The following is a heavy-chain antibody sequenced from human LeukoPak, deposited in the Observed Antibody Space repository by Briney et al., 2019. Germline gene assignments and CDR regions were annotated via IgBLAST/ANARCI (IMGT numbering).Heavy chain of an antibody. CDR2: INPTGGST. CDR3: ARDNSVGDNAWWFDP. Sequence: GASVKVSCKASGYTFTSYYMHWVRQAPGQGLEWMGLINPTGGSTGYAQKFQGRVTMTRDMSMSTYYMELSSLRSEDTAIYYCARDNSVGDNAWWFDPWGQGTLVTVSS. J-gene: IGHJ5*02. V-gene: IGHV1-46*01. D-gene: IGHD1-26*01. CDR1: GYTFTSYY.